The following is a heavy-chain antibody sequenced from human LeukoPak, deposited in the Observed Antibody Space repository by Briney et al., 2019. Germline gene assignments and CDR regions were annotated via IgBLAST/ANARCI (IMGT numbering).Heavy chain of an antibody. CDR2: IIPIFGTA. V-gene: IGHV1-69*05. J-gene: IGHJ5*02. CDR1: GGTFSSYA. CDR3: ARYLSSYYGSGSYYNDVWFDP. Sequence: SVKVSYKASGGTFSSYAISWVRQAPGQGLEWMGGIIPIFGTANYAQKFQGRVTITTDESTSTAYMELSSLRSEDTAVYYCARYLSSYYGSGSYYNDVWFDPWGQGTLVTVSS. D-gene: IGHD3-10*01.